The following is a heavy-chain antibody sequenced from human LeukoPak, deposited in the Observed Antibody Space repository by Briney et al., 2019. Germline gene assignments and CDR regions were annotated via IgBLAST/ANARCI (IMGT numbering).Heavy chain of an antibody. CDR2: VPNDETDK. Sequence: GGSLRLSCAASEFTFRMYGMHWVRQAPGKGPEWVAFVPNDETDKYYTDSVKGRFTLFRDSSKNTLYLQLSSLSADDTAMYYCARDNNGWAFDYWGQGTLVTVSS. CDR1: EFTFRMYG. V-gene: IGHV3-30*02. J-gene: IGHJ4*02. D-gene: IGHD6-19*01. CDR3: ARDNNGWAFDY.